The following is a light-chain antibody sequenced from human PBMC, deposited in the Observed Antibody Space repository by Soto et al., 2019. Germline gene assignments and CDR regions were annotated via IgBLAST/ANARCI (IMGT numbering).Light chain of an antibody. CDR1: QGISNY. J-gene: IGKJ1*01. V-gene: IGKV1-27*01. CDR2: AAS. CDR3: QKYNSAPPET. Sequence: DIQMTQSPSSLSASVGDRVTITCRASQGISNYLAWYQQKPGKVPKLLIYAASTLQSGVPSRFSGSGSGTDFTLTISRLQPEDVATYYCQKYNSAPPETFGQGTKVEIK.